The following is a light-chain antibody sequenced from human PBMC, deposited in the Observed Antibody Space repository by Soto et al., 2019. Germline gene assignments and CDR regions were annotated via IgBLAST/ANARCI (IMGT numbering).Light chain of an antibody. CDR2: AAS. V-gene: IGKV1-39*01. Sequence: IQVTPSPSCLYRYSGDRVTIACRASQSISNYLNWYQQRPGKAPKLLIYAASSLQSGVPSRFSGSGSGTDFTLTISRLQPEDFVTYYCQQTYSTTISFGQGTRPDI. CDR3: QQTYSTTIS. CDR1: QSISNY. J-gene: IGKJ5*01.